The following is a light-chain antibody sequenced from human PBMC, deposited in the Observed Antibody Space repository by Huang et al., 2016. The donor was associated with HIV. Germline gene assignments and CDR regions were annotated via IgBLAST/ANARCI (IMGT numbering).Light chain of an antibody. CDR1: QSVGGY. CDR2: DIS. CDR3: QQPGS. V-gene: IGKV3-11*01. Sequence: EIVLTQSPAPLSLSPGERATLSCRASQSVGGYLAWYQQKPGQAPRLLIYDISTRATGIPARFSGSGSETDFTLTISSLEPEDFAVYYCQQPGSFGQGTKVDIK. J-gene: IGKJ2*01.